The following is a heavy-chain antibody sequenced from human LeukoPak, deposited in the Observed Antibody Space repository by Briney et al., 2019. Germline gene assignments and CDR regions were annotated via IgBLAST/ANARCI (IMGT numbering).Heavy chain of an antibody. CDR1: GYTFTSYD. J-gene: IGHJ6*03. CDR3: AREDSYGYFSGYYYYMDV. CDR2: MNPNSGNT. Sequence: ASVKVSCKASGYTFTSYDINWVRQATGQGLEWMGWMNPNSGNTGYAQKFQGRVTMTRNTSISTAYMELSSLRSEGTAVYYCAREDSYGYFSGYYYYMDVWGKGTTVTISS. V-gene: IGHV1-8*01. D-gene: IGHD5-18*01.